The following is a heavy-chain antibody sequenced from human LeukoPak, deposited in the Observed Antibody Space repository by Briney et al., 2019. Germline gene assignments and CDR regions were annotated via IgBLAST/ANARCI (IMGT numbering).Heavy chain of an antibody. D-gene: IGHD3-3*01. CDR1: GGSFSGYY. V-gene: IGHV4-34*01. Sequence: PSETLSLTCAVYGGSFSGYYWSWIRQPPGKGLEWIGETNHSGSTNYNPSLKSRVTISVDTSKNQFSLKLSSVTAADTAVYYCARARLRFLEWLFDYWGQGTLVTVSS. CDR2: TNHSGST. J-gene: IGHJ4*02. CDR3: ARARLRFLEWLFDY.